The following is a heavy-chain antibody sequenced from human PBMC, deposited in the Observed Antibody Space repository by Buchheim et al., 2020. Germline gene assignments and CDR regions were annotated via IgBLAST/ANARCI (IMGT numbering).Heavy chain of an antibody. V-gene: IGHV3-30*04. D-gene: IGHD5-24*01. CDR3: ARGGVATIRRFDY. J-gene: IGHJ4*02. Sequence: QVQLVESGGGVVQPGRSLRLSCAASGFTFSSYAMHWVRQAPGKGLEWVAVISYDGSNKYYADSVKGRFTISRDNSKNTLYLQMNSLRAEDTAVYYCARGGVATIRRFDYWGQGTL. CDR1: GFTFSSYA. CDR2: ISYDGSNK.